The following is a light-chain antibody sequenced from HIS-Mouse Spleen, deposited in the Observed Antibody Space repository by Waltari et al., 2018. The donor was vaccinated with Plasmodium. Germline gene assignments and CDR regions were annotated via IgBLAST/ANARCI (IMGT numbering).Light chain of an antibody. CDR3: QSYDSSLSGSV. CDR2: GNR. V-gene: IGLV1-40*01. Sequence: QSVLTQPPSVSGAPGQRVTISCTGSSSNIGAGYDVHWYHQLPGTAPKLLIYGNRNRPPGVPDRFSGSKSGTSASLAITGLQAEDEADYYCQSYDSSLSGSVFGGGTKLTVL. J-gene: IGLJ2*01. CDR1: SSNIGAGYD.